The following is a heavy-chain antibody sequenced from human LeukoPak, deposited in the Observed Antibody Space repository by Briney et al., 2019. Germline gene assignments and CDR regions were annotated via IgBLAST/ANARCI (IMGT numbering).Heavy chain of an antibody. D-gene: IGHD3-22*01. CDR1: GFTFTSSA. J-gene: IGHJ5*02. CDR3: ARAPRGIVVVNGFDP. V-gene: IGHV1-58*01. CDR2: IVVGSGNT. Sequence: GTSVKVSCKASGFTFTSSAVQWVRQARGQRLEWIGWIVVGSGNTNYAQKFQERVTITRDMSTSTAYMELSSLRSVDTAVYYCARAPRGIVVVNGFDPWGQGTLVTVSS.